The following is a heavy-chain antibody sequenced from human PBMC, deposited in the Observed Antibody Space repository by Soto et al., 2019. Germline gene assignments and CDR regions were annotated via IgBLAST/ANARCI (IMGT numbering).Heavy chain of an antibody. CDR1: GFTFSSYS. CDR2: ISSSSSTI. V-gene: IGHV3-48*01. Sequence: EVQLVESGGGLVQPGGSLRLSCAASGFTFSSYSMNWVRQAPGKGLEWLSYISSSSSTIYYADSVKGRFTISRDNAKNSLYLQMNSLRAEDTAVYYCARDGSSAYSLNWFDPWGQGTLVTVSS. CDR3: ARDGSSAYSLNWFDP. J-gene: IGHJ5*02. D-gene: IGHD6-19*01.